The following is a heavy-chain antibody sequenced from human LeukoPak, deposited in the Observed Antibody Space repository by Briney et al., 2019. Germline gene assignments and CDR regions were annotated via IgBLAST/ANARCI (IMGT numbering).Heavy chain of an antibody. V-gene: IGHV3-11*01. D-gene: IGHD3-3*01. J-gene: IGHJ4*02. CDR1: GFTFSDYY. Sequence: GGSLRLSCAASGFTFSDYYMTWIRQAPGKGLEWVSYISRSGSATYYADSVKGRFTISRDNGKNSLYLQMNSLRAEDTAVYYCARARSGYYRYFDYWGQGTLVTVSS. CDR3: ARARSGYYRYFDY. CDR2: ISRSGSAT.